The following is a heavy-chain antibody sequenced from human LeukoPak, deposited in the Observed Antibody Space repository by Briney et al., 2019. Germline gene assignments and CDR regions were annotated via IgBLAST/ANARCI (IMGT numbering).Heavy chain of an antibody. CDR3: ARGQYSSGWYQY. V-gene: IGHV4-34*01. CDR2: INHSGST. Sequence: SDTLSLTCAVYGGSFSGYYWSWIRQPPGKGLEWIGEINHSGSTNYNPSLKSRVTISVDTSKNQFSLKLSSVTAADTAVYYCARGQYSSGWYQYWGQGTLVTVSS. CDR1: GGSFSGYY. D-gene: IGHD6-19*01. J-gene: IGHJ4*02.